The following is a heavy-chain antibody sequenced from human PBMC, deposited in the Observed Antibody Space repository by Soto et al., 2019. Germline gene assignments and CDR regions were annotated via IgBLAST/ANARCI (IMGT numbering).Heavy chain of an antibody. V-gene: IGHV1-69*14. CDR3: ARGQGYGGNSDACDI. J-gene: IGHJ3*02. CDR2: ILPIFGTA. D-gene: IGHD4-17*01. CDR1: GGTFSTSS. Sequence: QVQLVQSGAEVKKPGSSVKVSCKASGGTFSTSSINWVRQAPGQRPEWMGNILPIFGTADYAQKFQDRVTITADRSTNTAYMELRSLFSEDTAVYYCARGQGYGGNSDACDIWGQGTVVTVSS.